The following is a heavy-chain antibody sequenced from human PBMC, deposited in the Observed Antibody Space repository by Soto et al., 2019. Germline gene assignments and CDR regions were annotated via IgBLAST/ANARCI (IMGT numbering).Heavy chain of an antibody. Sequence: ASVKVSCKASGYTFTSYGISWVRQAPGQGLEWMGWISAYNGNTSYAQKFHGRVTMTSDTSTSTVYMELSSLRSEDTAVYYCARSTAVAGKSWFDPWGQGTLVTVSS. CDR1: GYTFTSYG. CDR2: ISAYNGNT. V-gene: IGHV1-18*01. CDR3: ARSTAVAGKSWFDP. D-gene: IGHD6-19*01. J-gene: IGHJ5*02.